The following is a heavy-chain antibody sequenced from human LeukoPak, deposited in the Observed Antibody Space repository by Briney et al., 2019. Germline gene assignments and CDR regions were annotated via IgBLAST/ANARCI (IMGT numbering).Heavy chain of an antibody. CDR2: IKSDESRR. CDR1: GVTFSSYG. V-gene: IGHV3-74*01. Sequence: GGSLRLSCAASGVTFSSYGMHWVRQGPGQGLVWVSYIKSDESRRNYADSVKGRFTISRDNAKNTLYLQMNSLGAEDTAVYYCARGRLGYSDCWGQGTLVTVSS. J-gene: IGHJ4*02. D-gene: IGHD4-11*01. CDR3: ARGRLGYSDC.